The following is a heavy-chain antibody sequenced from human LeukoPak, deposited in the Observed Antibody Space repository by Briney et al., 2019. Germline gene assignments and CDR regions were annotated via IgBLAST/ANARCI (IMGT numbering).Heavy chain of an antibody. CDR1: GFTFSSYQ. Sequence: PGGSLRLSCAASGFTFSSYQMNWVRQAPGKGLEWVSYISSSGSTIYYADSVKGRFTISRDNAKNSLYLQMNSLRVEDTAVYYCARDHYSSGWANYGGQGTLVTVSS. V-gene: IGHV3-48*03. CDR3: ARDHYSSGWANY. D-gene: IGHD6-19*01. CDR2: ISSSGSTI. J-gene: IGHJ4*02.